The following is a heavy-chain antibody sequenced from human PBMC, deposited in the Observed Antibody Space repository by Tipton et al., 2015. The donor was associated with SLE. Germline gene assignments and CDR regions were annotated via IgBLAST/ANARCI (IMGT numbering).Heavy chain of an antibody. V-gene: IGHV3-23*04. Sequence: QLVQSGGGLVQPGGTLRLSCAASGFTFSSYGMSWVRQAPGKGLEWVSAISGSGGSTYYADSVKGRFTISRDNSKNTLYLQMNSLRAEDTAEYYCAKDREEVTIFGVVIGQDWWGQGPLVTVSS. J-gene: IGHJ4*02. CDR2: ISGSGGST. D-gene: IGHD3-3*01. CDR3: AKDREEVTIFGVVIGQDW. CDR1: GFTFSSYG.